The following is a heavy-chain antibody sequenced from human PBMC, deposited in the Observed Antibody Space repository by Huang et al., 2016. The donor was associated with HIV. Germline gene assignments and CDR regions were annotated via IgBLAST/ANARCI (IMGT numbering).Heavy chain of an antibody. Sequence: QVQLVQSGSELKKPGASVKVSCKASGYTFTNYGVHWVRQAPGQGLEWMGLINTDTGKPSDARGLTGRFVFSLDTSVNTAYLQISSLKAADSAIYYCVRVRRVMDTYCVADCSTLEAFDIWGQGTVVTVSA. V-gene: IGHV7-4-1*02. CDR1: GYTFTNYG. J-gene: IGHJ3*02. CDR3: VRVRRVMDTYCVADCSTLEAFDI. CDR2: INTDTGKP. D-gene: IGHD2-21*02.